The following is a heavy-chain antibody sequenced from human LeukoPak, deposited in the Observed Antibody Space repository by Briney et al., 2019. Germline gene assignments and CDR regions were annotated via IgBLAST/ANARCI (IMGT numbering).Heavy chain of an antibody. J-gene: IGHJ5*02. CDR3: AREDCSGGSCYSLSGDNWFDP. V-gene: IGHV1-69*06. CDR2: IIPIFGTA. CDR1: GGTFSSYA. Sequence: ASVKVSCKASGGTFSSYAISWVRQAPGQGLEWMGGIIPIFGTANYAQKFQGRVTITADKSTSTAYMELSSLRSEDTAVYYCAREDCSGGSCYSLSGDNWFDPWGQGTLVTVSS. D-gene: IGHD2-15*01.